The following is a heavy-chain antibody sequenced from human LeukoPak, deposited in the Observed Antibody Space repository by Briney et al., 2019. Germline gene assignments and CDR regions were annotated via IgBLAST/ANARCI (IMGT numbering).Heavy chain of an antibody. CDR1: GGSISSYY. D-gene: IGHD4-11*01. CDR3: ARASGVYPPPQYPQALDY. CDR2: IYYSGST. J-gene: IGHJ4*02. Sequence: PSETLSLTCTVSGGSISSYYWSWIRQPPGKGLEWIGYIYYSGSTNYNPSLKSRVTISVDTSKNQFSLKLSSVTAADTAVYYCARASGVYPPPQYPQALDYWGQGTLVTVSS. V-gene: IGHV4-59*01.